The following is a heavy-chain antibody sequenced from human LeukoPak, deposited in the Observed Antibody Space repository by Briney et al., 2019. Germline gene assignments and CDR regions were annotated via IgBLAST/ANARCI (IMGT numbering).Heavy chain of an antibody. CDR1: GGSFSGYY. J-gene: IGHJ4*02. CDR2: INHSGST. CDR3: AGGYYDILTGRNGLHY. D-gene: IGHD3-9*01. Sequence: TSETLSLTCAVYGGSFSGYYWSWIRQPPGKGLEWIGEINHSGSTNYNPSLKSRVTISVDTSKNQFSLKLSSVTAADTAVYYCAGGYYDILTGRNGLHYWGQGTLVTVSS. V-gene: IGHV4-34*01.